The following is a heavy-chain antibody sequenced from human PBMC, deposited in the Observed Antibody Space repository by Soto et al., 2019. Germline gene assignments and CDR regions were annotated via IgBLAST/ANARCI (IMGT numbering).Heavy chain of an antibody. CDR2: INVGNGNT. J-gene: IGHJ4*02. D-gene: IGHD3-22*01. CDR1: GYTFTTYA. CDR3: AYDSSGYLDY. V-gene: IGHV1-3*01. Sequence: ASVKVSCKASGYTFTTYAMHWVRQAPGQRLEWMGWINVGNGNTKYSQNFQGRVTTTRDTSASTAHMELSSLRSEDTAVYYCAYDSSGYLDYWGQGTLVTVSS.